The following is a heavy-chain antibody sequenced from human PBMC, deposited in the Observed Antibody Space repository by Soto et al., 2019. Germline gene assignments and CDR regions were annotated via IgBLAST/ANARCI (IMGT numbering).Heavy chain of an antibody. CDR2: ISGSGDNT. CDR1: GFTFSNYV. CDR3: AKHPLVVALGFAY. Sequence: EVHLLDSGGGLVQPGGSLRLSCAASGFTFSNYVMSWVRQAPGKGLEWVSSISGSGDNTYYADSVKGRFTISRDNSKNTSFLQMNSLRAEHTAVYYCAKHPLVVALGFAYWGQGTLVTVSS. V-gene: IGHV3-23*01. J-gene: IGHJ4*02. D-gene: IGHD2-21*01.